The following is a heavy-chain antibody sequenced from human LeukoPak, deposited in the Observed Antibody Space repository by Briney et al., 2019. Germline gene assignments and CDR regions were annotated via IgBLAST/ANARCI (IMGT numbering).Heavy chain of an antibody. CDR2: MNPNSGST. Sequence: ASVKVSCKASGYTLTSYDINWVRQATGQGLEWMGLMNPNSGSTGYAQKFQGRVTITRNTSISTAYMELSGLRSEDTAVYYCARGRSTGYPYYFEYWGQGTLVTVSS. J-gene: IGHJ4*02. CDR3: ARGRSTGYPYYFEY. D-gene: IGHD5-12*01. V-gene: IGHV1-8*03. CDR1: GYTLTSYD.